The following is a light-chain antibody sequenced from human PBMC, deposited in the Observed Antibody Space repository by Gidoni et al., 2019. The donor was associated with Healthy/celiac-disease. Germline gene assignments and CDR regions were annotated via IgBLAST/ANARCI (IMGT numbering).Light chain of an antibody. Sequence: DIVMTQSPDSLAVSLGERATINCKSSQSVLYSSNNKNYLAWYLQKPGQPPKLLIYWASTRESGFPDRFSGSGSGTDFTLTISSLQAEDVAVYDWQQDYSTPYTFGQGTKLEIK. CDR3: QQDYSTPYT. CDR2: WAS. J-gene: IGKJ2*01. CDR1: QSVLYSSNNKNY. V-gene: IGKV4-1*01.